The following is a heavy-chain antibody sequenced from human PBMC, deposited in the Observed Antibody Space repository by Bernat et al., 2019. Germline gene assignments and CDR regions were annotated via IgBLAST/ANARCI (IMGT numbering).Heavy chain of an antibody. V-gene: IGHV1-18*01. J-gene: IGHJ6*02. CDR1: GYTFTSYG. CDR2: ISAYNGNT. Sequence: QVQLVQSGAEVKKPGASVKVSCKASGYTFTSYGISWVRQAPGQGLEWMGWISAYNGNTNYAQKLQGRVTMTTDTSTSTAYMELRSLRSDDTAVYYCARVAGRGVVACITAYEYFCIDDWGQGTTVTVSS. D-gene: IGHD3-10*01. CDR3: ARVAGRGVVACITAYEYFCIDD.